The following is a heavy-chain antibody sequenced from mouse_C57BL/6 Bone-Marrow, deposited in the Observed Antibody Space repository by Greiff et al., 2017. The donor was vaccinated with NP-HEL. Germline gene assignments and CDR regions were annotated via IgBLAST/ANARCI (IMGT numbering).Heavy chain of an antibody. V-gene: IGHV1-39*01. CDR1: GYSFTDYN. CDR2: INPNYGTT. D-gene: IGHD2-1*01. Sequence: VQLKQSGPELVKPGASVKISCKASGYSFTDYNMNWVKQSNGKSLEWIGVINPNYGTTSYNQKFKGKATLTVDQSSSTAYMQLNSLTSEDSAVYYCARPIYYGNSGGVACWGQGTLVTVSA. CDR3: ARPIYYGNSGGVAC. J-gene: IGHJ3*01.